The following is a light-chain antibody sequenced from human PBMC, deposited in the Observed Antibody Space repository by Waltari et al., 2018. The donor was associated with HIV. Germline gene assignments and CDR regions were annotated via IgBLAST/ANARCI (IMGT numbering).Light chain of an antibody. V-gene: IGLV3-21*02. Sequence: SYVLTQPPSVSVAPGQTARITCGGNKIGSKSLHWYQQKAGQAPVLVVYNGSDRPSGIPERFSGSRSGNTATLTISRVEAGDEADYYCHVWDRSSDHHVFGTGTKVTVL. CDR1: KIGSKS. J-gene: IGLJ1*01. CDR2: NGS. CDR3: HVWDRSSDHHV.